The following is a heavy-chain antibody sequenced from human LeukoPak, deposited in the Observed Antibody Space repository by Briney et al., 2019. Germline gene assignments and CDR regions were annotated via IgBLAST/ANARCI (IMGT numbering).Heavy chain of an antibody. CDR1: GGSISSYY. D-gene: IGHD3-10*01. Sequence: PSETLSLTCTVSGGSISSYYWSWIRQPPGKGLEWIGYIYYSGSTNYNPSLKSRVTISVDTSKNQFSLKLSSVTAADTAVYYCARDQRDYYGSGSIDYWGQGTLVTVSS. CDR2: IYYSGST. V-gene: IGHV4-59*12. CDR3: ARDQRDYYGSGSIDY. J-gene: IGHJ4*02.